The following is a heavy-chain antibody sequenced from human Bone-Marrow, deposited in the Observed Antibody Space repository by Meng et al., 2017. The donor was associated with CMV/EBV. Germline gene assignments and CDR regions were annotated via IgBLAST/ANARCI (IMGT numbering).Heavy chain of an antibody. CDR1: GFTFNNYA. CDR2: ISAGSSST. CDR3: AKVHEGRCFDS. V-gene: IGHV3-23*01. J-gene: IGHJ4*02. Sequence: EVQLLESGGGLVQPGGSLRLSCAASGFTFNNYAMSWVRQAPGKGLEGVSAISAGSSSTNYADSVRGRFTISRDNSKNTLYLQMNSLRAEDTAVYYCAKVHEGRCFDSWGLGTLVTVSS.